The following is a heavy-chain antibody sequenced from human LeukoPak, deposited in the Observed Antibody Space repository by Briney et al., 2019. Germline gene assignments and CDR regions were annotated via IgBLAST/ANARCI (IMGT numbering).Heavy chain of an antibody. V-gene: IGHV4-34*01. CDR2: INHSGST. J-gene: IGHJ5*02. D-gene: IGHD1-26*01. Sequence: SETLSLTCAVYGGSFSGYYWSWIRQPPGKGLEGIGEINHSGSTDYNPSLKSRVTISVDTSKNQFSLKLSSVTAADTAVYYCASLAGSLLWFDPWGQGTLVTVSS. CDR1: GGSFSGYY. CDR3: ASLAGSLLWFDP.